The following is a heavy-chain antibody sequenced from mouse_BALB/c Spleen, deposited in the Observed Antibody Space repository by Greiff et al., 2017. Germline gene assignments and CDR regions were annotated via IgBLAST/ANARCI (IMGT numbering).Heavy chain of an antibody. D-gene: IGHD3-1*01. V-gene: IGHV5-12-2*01. CDR1: GFTFSSYT. CDR2: ISNGGGST. CDR3: ARQLGLHAWFAY. Sequence: EVQLVESGGGLVQPGESLKLSCAASGFTFSSYTMSWVRQTPEKRLEWVAYISNGGGSTYYPDTVKGRFTISRDNAKNTLYLQMSSLKSEDTAMYYCARQLGLHAWFAYWGQGTLVTVSA. J-gene: IGHJ3*01.